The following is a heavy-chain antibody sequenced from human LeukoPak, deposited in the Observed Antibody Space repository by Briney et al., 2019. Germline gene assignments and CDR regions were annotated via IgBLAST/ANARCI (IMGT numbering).Heavy chain of an antibody. J-gene: IGHJ5*02. CDR1: GGSFSGYY. Sequence: PSETLSLTCAVYGGSFSGYYWSWIRQPPGKGLEWIGEINHSGSTNYNPSLKSRVTISLDTSKNQFSLKLRSVTAADTAVYYCARDRKQWLRGPFDPWGQGALVTVSS. V-gene: IGHV4-34*01. D-gene: IGHD6-19*01. CDR2: INHSGST. CDR3: ARDRKQWLRGPFDP.